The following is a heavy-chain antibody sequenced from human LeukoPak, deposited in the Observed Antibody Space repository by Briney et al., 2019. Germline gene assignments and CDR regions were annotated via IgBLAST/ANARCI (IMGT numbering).Heavy chain of an antibody. J-gene: IGHJ3*02. CDR2: INHSGST. Sequence: SENLSLTCAVYGGSLSGYYWSWIRQPPGKGLDWIGEINHSGSTNYNPSLKSRVTISVDTSKNQFSLKLSSVTAADTAVYYCARVRSAFDIWGQGTMVAVSS. CDR3: ARVRSAFDI. D-gene: IGHD3-3*01. V-gene: IGHV4-34*01. CDR1: GGSLSGYY.